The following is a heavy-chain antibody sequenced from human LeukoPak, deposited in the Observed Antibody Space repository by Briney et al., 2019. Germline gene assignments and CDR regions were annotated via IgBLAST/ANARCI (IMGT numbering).Heavy chain of an antibody. CDR3: ARDLRYSSGWSASGMDV. V-gene: IGHV1-3*01. CDR1: GDTFTSYA. J-gene: IGHJ6*03. Sequence: ASVKVSCKASGDTFTSYAMHWVRQAPGQRLEWMGWINAGNGNTKYSQEFQGRVSMTTDTSTSTAYMDLRSLRSDDTAVYYCARDLRYSSGWSASGMDVWGKGTTVTISS. CDR2: INAGNGNT. D-gene: IGHD6-19*01.